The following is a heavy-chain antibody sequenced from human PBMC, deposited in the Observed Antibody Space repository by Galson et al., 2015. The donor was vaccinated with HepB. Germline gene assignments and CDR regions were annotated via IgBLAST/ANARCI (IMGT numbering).Heavy chain of an antibody. V-gene: IGHV6-1*01. J-gene: IGHJ4*02. CDR1: GDSVSSNSAA. CDR2: TYYRSKWYN. Sequence: CAIPGDSVSSNSAAWNWIRQSPSRGLEWLGRTYYRSKWYNDYAVSVKSRITINPDTSKNQFSLQLSSVTPEDTAVYYCARIFRHQIDYWGQGALVTVSS. D-gene: IGHD2-2*01. CDR3: ARIFRHQIDY.